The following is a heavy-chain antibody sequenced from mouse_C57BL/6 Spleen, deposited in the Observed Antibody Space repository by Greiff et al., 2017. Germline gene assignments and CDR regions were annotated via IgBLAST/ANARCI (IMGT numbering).Heavy chain of an antibody. J-gene: IGHJ3*01. CDR2: ICPGNSDT. Sequence: VHVKQSGTVLVKPGASVKMSCTTSGFTFTSYWMHWVKQRPGQGLEWIGAICPGNSDTSYNQKFKGKAKLPAVTSASTAFLKLSSLTTEDSAVYYCARSESNPFAYWGQGTLVTVSS. CDR3: ARSESNPFAY. CDR1: GFTFTSYW. V-gene: IGHV1-5*01. D-gene: IGHD2-5*01.